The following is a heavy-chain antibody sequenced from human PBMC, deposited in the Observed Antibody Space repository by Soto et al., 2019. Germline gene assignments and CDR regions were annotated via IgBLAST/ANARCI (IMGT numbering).Heavy chain of an antibody. CDR3: ASSNDYDFWSGYYNGYYYGMDV. D-gene: IGHD3-3*01. Sequence: QVQLQESGPGLVQPSETLSLTCTVSGGSISGYYWTWIRQPAGKGLEWIGRIYSSGITNYNPSLRSRVTMSVDTSRNQLSLRLTSVTAADTAVYFCASSNDYDFWSGYYNGYYYGMDVWGQGTTVTVSS. V-gene: IGHV4-4*07. J-gene: IGHJ6*02. CDR1: GGSISGYY. CDR2: IYSSGIT.